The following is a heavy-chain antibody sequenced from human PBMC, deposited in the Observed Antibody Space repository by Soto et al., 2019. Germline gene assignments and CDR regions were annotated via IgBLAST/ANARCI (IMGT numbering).Heavy chain of an antibody. CDR3: AGGRPQTSFSCVS. J-gene: IGHJ4*02. D-gene: IGHD2-8*01. V-gene: IGHV3-23*01. Sequence: EVQLLESGGGLKQPGGSQRLSCTASGFSFSSYSMSWDRQAPGKGVEWVSLISASGDNAYYADSVRVRFTVSRDNSKSTLCLPAKSLRAEDTTRYYCAGGRPQTSFSCVSWRLATLVTVSS. CDR1: GFSFSSYS. CDR2: ISASGDNA.